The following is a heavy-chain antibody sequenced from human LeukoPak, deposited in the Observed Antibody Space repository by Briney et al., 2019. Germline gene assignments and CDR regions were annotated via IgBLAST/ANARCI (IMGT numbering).Heavy chain of an antibody. CDR1: GFTFSSYW. Sequence: PGGSLRFSCAASGFTFSSYWMSWVRQAPGKGLEWVANIKQDGSEKYYVDSVKGRFTISRDNAKNSLYLQMNSLRAEDTAVYYCARVAAAGTDYFDYWGQGTLVTVSS. CDR2: IKQDGSEK. J-gene: IGHJ4*02. CDR3: ARVAAAGTDYFDY. V-gene: IGHV3-7*03. D-gene: IGHD6-13*01.